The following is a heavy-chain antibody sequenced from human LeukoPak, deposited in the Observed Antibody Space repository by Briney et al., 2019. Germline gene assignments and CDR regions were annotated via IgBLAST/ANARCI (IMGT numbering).Heavy chain of an antibody. Sequence: GGSLRLSCAASGFTFSSYAMSWVRQAPGKGLEWVSAISGSGGSTYYADSVKGRFTISRDNAKNSLYLQINSLRAEDTAVYYCARSSYSSSSSVWGQGTMVTVSS. CDR2: ISGSGGST. CDR1: GFTFSSYA. D-gene: IGHD6-6*01. V-gene: IGHV3-23*01. CDR3: ARSSYSSSSSV. J-gene: IGHJ3*01.